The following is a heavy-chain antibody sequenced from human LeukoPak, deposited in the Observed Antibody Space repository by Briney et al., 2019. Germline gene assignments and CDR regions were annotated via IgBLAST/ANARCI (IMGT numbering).Heavy chain of an antibody. Sequence: PSETLSLTCAVYGGSFSGYYWSWIRQPPGKGLEWIGEINHSGSTNYNPSLKSRVTISVDTSKNQFSLKLSPVTAADTAVYYCARGGASIVVVPAASTPTFDYWGQGTLVTVSS. CDR3: ARGGASIVVVPAASTPTFDY. J-gene: IGHJ4*02. V-gene: IGHV4-34*01. CDR2: INHSGST. CDR1: GGSFSGYY. D-gene: IGHD2-2*01.